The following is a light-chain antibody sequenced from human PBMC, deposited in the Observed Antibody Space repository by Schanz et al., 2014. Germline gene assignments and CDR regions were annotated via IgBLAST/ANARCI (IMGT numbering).Light chain of an antibody. CDR2: DVS. J-gene: IGLJ3*02. V-gene: IGLV2-14*03. CDR1: SSDVGTYNY. Sequence: QSALTQPPSASGSPGQSVTISCTGTSSDVGTYNYVSWYQQYPGKAPKVIIYDVSDRPSGVSNRFSGSKSGNTASLTISGLQAEDEADYYCCSYAGSTTYWLFGGGTKVTVL. CDR3: CSYAGSTTYWL.